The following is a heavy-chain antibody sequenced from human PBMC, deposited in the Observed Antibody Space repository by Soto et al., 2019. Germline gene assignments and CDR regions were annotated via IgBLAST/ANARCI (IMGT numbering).Heavy chain of an antibody. D-gene: IGHD2-21*02. CDR1: GFSLSTSGVG. CDR3: IQSRCGGDCLQSYASHYYYGLDV. J-gene: IGHJ6*02. Sequence: QITLKESGPTLVKPTQTLTLTCTFSGFSLSTSGVGVGWIRHPPGKALEWLALIYWYDDNRYSPSLRSRLTISKDTSKTQVVLTMTNMDPADTATYYCIQSRCGGDCLQSYASHYYYGLDVWGQGTTVAVSS. V-gene: IGHV2-5*01. CDR2: IYWYDDN.